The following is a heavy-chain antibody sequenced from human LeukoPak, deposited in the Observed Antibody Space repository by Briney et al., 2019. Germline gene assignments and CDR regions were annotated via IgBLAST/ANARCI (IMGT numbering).Heavy chain of an antibody. Sequence: GGSLRLSCAASGFTVSSNYMNWVRQAPGKGLEWVSSISSSSSYIYYADSVKGRFTISRDNAKNSLYLQMNSLRAEDTAVYYCAREHYYDSSGWNWGQGTLVTVSS. J-gene: IGHJ4*02. V-gene: IGHV3-21*01. D-gene: IGHD3-22*01. CDR3: AREHYYDSSGWN. CDR2: ISSSSSYI. CDR1: GFTVSSNY.